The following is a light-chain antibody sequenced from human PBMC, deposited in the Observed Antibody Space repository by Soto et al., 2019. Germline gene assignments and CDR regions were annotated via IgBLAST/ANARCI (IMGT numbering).Light chain of an antibody. CDR2: DAS. CDR1: QDITNS. J-gene: IGKJ3*01. CDR3: QQYDNLPLT. V-gene: IGKV1-33*01. Sequence: DIQMTQSPSSLSASVGDRVTITCQASQDITNSLNWYQQKPGKAPKVLIYDASILETGVPSRFSGSGSGTDFTFTISSLQPKDVATYYCQQYDNLPLTFGPGTTVDIE.